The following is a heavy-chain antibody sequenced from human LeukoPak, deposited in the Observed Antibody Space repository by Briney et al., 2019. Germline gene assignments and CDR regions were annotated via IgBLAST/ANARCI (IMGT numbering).Heavy chain of an antibody. D-gene: IGHD2-8*01. Sequence: SETLSLTCTVSGGSISSYYWSWIRQPPGKGLEWIGYIYYSGSTYYNPSLKSRVTISVDTSKNQFSLKLSSVTAADTAVYYCARANGANFDYWGQGTLVTVSS. CDR2: IYYSGST. CDR3: ARANGANFDY. J-gene: IGHJ4*02. V-gene: IGHV4-59*12. CDR1: GGSISSYY.